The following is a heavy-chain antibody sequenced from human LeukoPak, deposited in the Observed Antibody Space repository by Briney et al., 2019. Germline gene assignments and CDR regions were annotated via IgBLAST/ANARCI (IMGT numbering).Heavy chain of an antibody. Sequence: ASVKVSCKASGYTFTGYYMHWVRQAPGQGLEWMGWINPNSGGTNYAQKFQGRVTMTRDTAISTAYMELRRLRSDDTAVYYCARVPATLQYCSSTSCTFLDYWGQGTLVTVSS. D-gene: IGHD2-2*01. CDR1: GYTFTGYY. CDR3: ARVPATLQYCSSTSCTFLDY. CDR2: INPNSGGT. V-gene: IGHV1-2*02. J-gene: IGHJ4*02.